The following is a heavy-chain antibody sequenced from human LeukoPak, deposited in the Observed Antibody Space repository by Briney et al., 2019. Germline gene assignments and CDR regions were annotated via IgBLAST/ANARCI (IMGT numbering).Heavy chain of an antibody. V-gene: IGHV3-30-3*01. CDR2: ISYDGSNE. J-gene: IGHJ5*02. CDR3: ARDHSLDYGNWFHP. D-gene: IGHD4-17*01. Sequence: PGRSLRLSCAASGFTFSSYAMHWVRQAPGKGLEWVAVISYDGSNEYYADSGKGRFTISRDNSKNTLYLQMNSLRAEDTSVYHCARDHSLDYGNWFHPWGQGTLVTVSS. CDR1: GFTFSSYA.